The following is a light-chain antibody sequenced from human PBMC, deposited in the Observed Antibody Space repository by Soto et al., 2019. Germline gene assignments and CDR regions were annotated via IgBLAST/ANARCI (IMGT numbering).Light chain of an antibody. Sequence: QSALTQPPSVSGAPGQRVTISCTGSSSNIGAGYDVHWYQQLPGTAPKLLIYGNSNRPSGVPDRFSGSKSGTSSSLAITGLQAEDEADYYCLSYDRSLSDHVFGTGTKVT. CDR3: LSYDRSLSDHV. V-gene: IGLV1-40*01. CDR1: SSNIGAGYD. CDR2: GNS. J-gene: IGLJ1*01.